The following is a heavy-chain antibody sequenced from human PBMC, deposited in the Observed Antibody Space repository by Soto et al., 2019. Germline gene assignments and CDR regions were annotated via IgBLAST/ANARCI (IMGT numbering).Heavy chain of an antibody. Sequence: SVKVSCKASGGTFSSYAISWVRQAPGQGLEWMGGIIPIFGTANYAQKFQGRVTITADESTSTAYMELSSLRSEDTAVYYCASPSQQLKYYYGMEVWGQGTTVTVSS. V-gene: IGHV1-69*13. CDR2: IIPIFGTA. D-gene: IGHD6-13*01. CDR3: ASPSQQLKYYYGMEV. CDR1: GGTFSSYA. J-gene: IGHJ6*02.